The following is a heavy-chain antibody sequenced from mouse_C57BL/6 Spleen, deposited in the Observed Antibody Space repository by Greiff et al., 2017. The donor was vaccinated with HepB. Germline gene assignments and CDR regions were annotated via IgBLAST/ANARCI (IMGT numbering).Heavy chain of an antibody. J-gene: IGHJ4*01. V-gene: IGHV3-6*01. D-gene: IGHD1-1*01. Sequence: EVQLQQSGPGLVKPSQSLSLTCSVTGYSITSGYYWNWIRQFPGNKLEWMGYISYDGSNNYNPSLKNRISITRDTSKNQFFLKLNSVTTEDTATYYCARDSDYYGSSYDAMDYWGQGTSVTVSS. CDR3: ARDSDYYGSSYDAMDY. CDR2: ISYDGSN. CDR1: GYSITSGYY.